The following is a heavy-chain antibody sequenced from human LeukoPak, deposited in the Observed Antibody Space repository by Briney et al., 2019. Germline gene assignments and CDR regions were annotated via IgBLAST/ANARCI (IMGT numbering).Heavy chain of an antibody. CDR3: ARGHSGLDY. CDR2: ITSSSSST. D-gene: IGHD3/OR15-3a*01. CDR1: VFSLSDHY. V-gene: IGHV3-11*05. Sequence: GGSLRLSCAASVFSLSDHYMSWIRQAPGKGLEWVSYITSSSSSTNYADSVKGRFTISRDNAKNSLYLQMNSLRAEDTAVYYCARGHSGLDYWGQGALVTVSS. J-gene: IGHJ4*02.